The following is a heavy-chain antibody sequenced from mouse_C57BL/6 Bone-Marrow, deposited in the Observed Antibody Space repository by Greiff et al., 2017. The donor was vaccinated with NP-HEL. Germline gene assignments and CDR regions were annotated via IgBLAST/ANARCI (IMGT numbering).Heavy chain of an antibody. V-gene: IGHV1-72*01. CDR2: IDPNSGGT. D-gene: IGHD1-2*01. CDR1: GYTFTSDW. J-gene: IGHJ4*01. Sequence: QVQLQQPGAELVKPGASVKLSCKASGYTFTSDWMHWVKQRPGRGLEWIGWIDPNSGGTKYTAKFKSKATLTVTTTSRTAYMQLSSLTSEDYAVYYCARELRPVRDGMDYWGQGTSVTVSA. CDR3: ARELRPVRDGMDY.